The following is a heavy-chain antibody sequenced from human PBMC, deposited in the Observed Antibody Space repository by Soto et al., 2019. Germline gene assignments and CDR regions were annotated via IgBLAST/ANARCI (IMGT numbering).Heavy chain of an antibody. CDR1: GGSISSGGYY. J-gene: IGHJ4*02. V-gene: IGHV4-31*03. Sequence: SETLSLTCTVSGGSISSGGYYWSWIRQHPGKGLEWIGYIYYSGSTYYNPSLKSRVTISVDTSKNQFSLKLSSVTAADTAVYYCARAPPTYYYDSSGPLAFDYWGQGTLVTVSS. CDR2: IYYSGST. D-gene: IGHD3-22*01. CDR3: ARAPPTYYYDSSGPLAFDY.